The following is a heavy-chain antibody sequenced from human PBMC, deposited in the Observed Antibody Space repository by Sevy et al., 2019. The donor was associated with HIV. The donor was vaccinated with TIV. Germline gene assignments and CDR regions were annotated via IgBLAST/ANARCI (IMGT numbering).Heavy chain of an antibody. CDR2: ISAYNGNT. CDR1: GYTFTSYG. Sequence: ASVKVSCKASGYTFTSYGISWVRQAPGQGLEWMGWISAYNGNTNYAQTLQGRVTMTTDTSTSTAYMELRSLRSDDTAVYYCARDGRSSSWHYYGMDVWGQGTTVTVSS. CDR3: ARDGRSSSWHYYGMDV. D-gene: IGHD6-13*01. J-gene: IGHJ6*02. V-gene: IGHV1-18*01.